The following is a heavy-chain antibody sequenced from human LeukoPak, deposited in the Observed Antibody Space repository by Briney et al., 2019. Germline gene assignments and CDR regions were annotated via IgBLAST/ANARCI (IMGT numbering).Heavy chain of an antibody. CDR3: ARDLSGYGNEGPFDY. CDR1: GYTFTSYG. V-gene: IGHV1-69*04. CDR2: IIPILGIA. J-gene: IGHJ4*02. Sequence: SVKVSCKASGYTFTSYGISWVRQAPGQGLEWMGRIIPILGIANYAQKFQGRVTITADKSTSTAYMELSSLRSEDTAVYYCARDLSGYGNEGPFDYWGQGTLVTVSS. D-gene: IGHD5-18*01.